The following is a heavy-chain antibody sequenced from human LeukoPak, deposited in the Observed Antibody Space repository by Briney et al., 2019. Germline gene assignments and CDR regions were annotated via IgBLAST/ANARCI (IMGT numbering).Heavy chain of an antibody. J-gene: IGHJ4*02. CDR1: GFTFSAYG. D-gene: IGHD2-2*01. Sequence: PGGSLRLSYASSGFTFSAYGMHWVRQAPGEGLEWVAIIWYDGGNKYYADSVKGRFTISRDDSKNTLHLQMNNLRAEDAAVYYCAKVRVTYCVTTTCYGDFDFWGQGTLVTVAS. CDR3: AKVRVTYCVTTTCYGDFDF. V-gene: IGHV3-33*06. CDR2: IWYDGGNK.